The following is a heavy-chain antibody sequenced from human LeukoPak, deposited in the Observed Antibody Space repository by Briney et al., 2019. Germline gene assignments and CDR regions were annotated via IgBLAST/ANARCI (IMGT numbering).Heavy chain of an antibody. Sequence: GASVKVSCKASGHTFTSSYIHWVRQAPGQGLEWMGIINPSGDTTTYAQKFQGRVTMTRDTSTSAVYMELSRLRSDDTAVYYCASASSDYYYMDVWGKGTTVTVSS. J-gene: IGHJ6*03. V-gene: IGHV1-46*01. CDR2: INPSGDTT. D-gene: IGHD6-19*01. CDR1: GHTFTSSY. CDR3: ASASSDYYYMDV.